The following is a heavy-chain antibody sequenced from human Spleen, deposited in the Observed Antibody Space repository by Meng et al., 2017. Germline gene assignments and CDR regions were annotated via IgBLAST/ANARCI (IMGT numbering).Heavy chain of an antibody. V-gene: IGHV3-7*01. CDR3: ARDRSGYSYSTHFVY. CDR2: IKQDGSEK. J-gene: IGHJ4*02. Sequence: GESLKISCAASGFTFSSYWMSWVRQAPGKGLEWVANIKQDGSEKYYVDSVKGRFTISRDNAKNSLYLQMNSLRAEDTAVYYCARDRSGYSYSTHFVYWGQGTLVTVSS. CDR1: GFTFSSYW. D-gene: IGHD5-18*01.